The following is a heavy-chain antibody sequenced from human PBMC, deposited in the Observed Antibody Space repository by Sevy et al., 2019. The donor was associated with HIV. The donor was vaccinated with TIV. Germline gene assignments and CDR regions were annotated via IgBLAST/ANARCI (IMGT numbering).Heavy chain of an antibody. Sequence: ASVKVSCKVSGYTLTQLSMHWVRQAPGKGLEWMGSFDPEDGETLYALKFQGRVTMTEDTSTNTAYMELSSLRSEDTAVYYCATTKDYYDSSGSPFDYWGQGTLVTVSS. CDR1: GYTLTQLS. CDR3: ATTKDYYDSSGSPFDY. V-gene: IGHV1-24*01. D-gene: IGHD3-22*01. J-gene: IGHJ4*02. CDR2: FDPEDGET.